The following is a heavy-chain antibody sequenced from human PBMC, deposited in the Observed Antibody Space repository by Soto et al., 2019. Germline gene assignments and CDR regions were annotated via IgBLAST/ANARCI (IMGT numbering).Heavy chain of an antibody. J-gene: IGHJ5*02. CDR2: ISTSGTT. D-gene: IGHD6-19*01. CDR3: AREAGPDRWFDP. V-gene: IGHV4-4*07. CDR1: GASIISYF. Sequence: SETLSLTCTFSGASIISYFWTWIRQPAGKGLDWIGRISTSGTTNYNPSLKSRVTMSVDTSKNHFSLNLSSVTAADTAVYYCAREAGPDRWFDPWGQGTLVTVSS.